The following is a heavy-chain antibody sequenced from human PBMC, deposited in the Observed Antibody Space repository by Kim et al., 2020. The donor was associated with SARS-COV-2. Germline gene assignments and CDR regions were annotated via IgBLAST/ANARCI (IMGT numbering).Heavy chain of an antibody. V-gene: IGHV3-7*01. D-gene: IGHD3-10*01. CDR3: ARDRPWGSPWFGELYSDY. Sequence: GGSLRLSCAASGFTFSSYWMSWVRQAPGKGLEWVANIKQDGSEKYYVDSVKGRFTISRDNAKNSLYLQMNSLRAEDTAVYYCARDRPWGSPWFGELYSDYWGQGTLVTVSS. J-gene: IGHJ4*02. CDR1: GFTFSSYW. CDR2: IKQDGSEK.